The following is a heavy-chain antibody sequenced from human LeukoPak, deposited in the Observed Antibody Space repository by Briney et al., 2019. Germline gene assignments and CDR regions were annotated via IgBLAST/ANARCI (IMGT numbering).Heavy chain of an antibody. CDR2: ISHSGYP. D-gene: IGHD3-16*01. V-gene: IGHV4-34*01. J-gene: IGHJ4*02. CDR1: GGSFSDYL. CDR3: AREMITDRGGYDS. Sequence: PETLCLTCAVYGGSFSDYLWNWIRQPPGKGLEWIGEISHSGYPNYNPSLKSRVTMSVDTSKNQFSLNLNTVSAADTAVYYCAREMITDRGGYDSWGQGTLVTVTS.